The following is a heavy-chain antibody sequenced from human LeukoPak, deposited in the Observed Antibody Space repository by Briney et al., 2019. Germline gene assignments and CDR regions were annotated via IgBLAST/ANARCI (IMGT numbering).Heavy chain of an antibody. CDR2: INPNSGGT. CDR1: GYTFTTYG. CDR3: ARQKDPHYDSSGYYYGAHDAFDI. Sequence: GASVKVSCKASGYTFTTYGISWVRQAPGQGLEWMGWINPNSGGTNYAQKFQGWVTMTRDTSISTAYMELSRLRSDDTAVYYCARQKDPHYDSSGYYYGAHDAFDIWGQGTMVTVSS. J-gene: IGHJ3*02. D-gene: IGHD3-22*01. V-gene: IGHV1-2*04.